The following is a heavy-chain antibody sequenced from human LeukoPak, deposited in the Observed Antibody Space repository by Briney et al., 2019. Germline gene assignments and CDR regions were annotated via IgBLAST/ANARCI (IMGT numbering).Heavy chain of an antibody. J-gene: IGHJ4*02. CDR2: ISSSGSTI. V-gene: IGHV3-11*01. D-gene: IGHD2-21*01. CDR1: GFTFSDYY. CDR3: AKDFRIGYSAHFDY. Sequence: GGSLRLSCAASGFTFSDYYMSWIRQAPGKGLEWVSYISSSGSTIYYADSVKGRFTISRDNAKNSLYLQMNSLRAEDTAVYYCAKDFRIGYSAHFDYWGQGALVTVSS.